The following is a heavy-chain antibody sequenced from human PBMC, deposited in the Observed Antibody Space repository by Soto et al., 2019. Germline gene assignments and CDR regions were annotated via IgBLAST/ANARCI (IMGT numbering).Heavy chain of an antibody. CDR1: DGSISPYY. CDR2: IYYGGTT. V-gene: IGHV4-59*08. CDR3: ARLGRYYQAFDS. D-gene: IGHD3-22*01. Sequence: QVQLQESGPGLVKSSETLSLTCTVSDGSISPYYWGWIRQPPGKGLEWIGYIYYGGTTMYSPSLKSRVTXXLXXSENQFSLKLSSVTAADTAVYYCARLGRYYQAFDSWGQGTLVTVSA. J-gene: IGHJ4*02.